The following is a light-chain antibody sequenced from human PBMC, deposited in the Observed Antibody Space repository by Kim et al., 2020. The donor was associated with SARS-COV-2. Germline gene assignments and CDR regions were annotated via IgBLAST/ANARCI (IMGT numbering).Light chain of an antibody. Sequence: VSPGERVTLSCMASQSVSSNLAWYRQRPGQPPRLLFYGASTRATGIPARFSGSGSGTDFTLTITGLQSEDFAIYYCQQYDSLPRTFGQGTKVDIK. CDR1: QSVSSN. CDR2: GAS. J-gene: IGKJ1*01. CDR3: QQYDSLPRT. V-gene: IGKV3-15*01.